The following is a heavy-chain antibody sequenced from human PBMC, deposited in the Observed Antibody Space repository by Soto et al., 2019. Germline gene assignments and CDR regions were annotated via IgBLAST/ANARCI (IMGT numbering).Heavy chain of an antibody. D-gene: IGHD3-22*01. CDR2: IKSKTDGGTT. V-gene: IGHV3-15*01. Sequence: GSLRLSCAGSGFTFTNAWMSWVRQAPGKGLEWVGRIKSKTDGGTTDYAAPVKGRFTISRDDSKNTLYLQMNSLETEDTAVYYFTTGRYSDSGNTYFSLLVWGHGTLVTVSS. J-gene: IGHJ4*01. CDR1: GFTFTNAW. CDR3: TTGRYSDSGNTYFSLLV.